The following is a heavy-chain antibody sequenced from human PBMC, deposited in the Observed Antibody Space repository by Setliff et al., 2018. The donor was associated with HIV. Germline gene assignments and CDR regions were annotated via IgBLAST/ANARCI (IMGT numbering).Heavy chain of an antibody. Sequence: SETLSLTCSVSGDSITSSSSSHYWGWIRQPPGKGLEWIRSIYYSGSTYYNPPLQSRVTISVHTSKNHFSLKLSSVTAADTALYYCARHAPSGELYYFDYWGQGTLVTVSS. CDR3: ARHAPSGELYYFDY. CDR1: GDSITSSSSSHY. D-gene: IGHD3-10*01. CDR2: IYYSGST. V-gene: IGHV4-39*01. J-gene: IGHJ4*02.